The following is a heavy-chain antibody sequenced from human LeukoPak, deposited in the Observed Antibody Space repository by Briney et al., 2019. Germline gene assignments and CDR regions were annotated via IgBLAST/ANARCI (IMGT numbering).Heavy chain of an antibody. D-gene: IGHD6-19*01. V-gene: IGHV4-4*02. CDR3: ARGGVSSGWPQIDFDY. J-gene: IGHJ4*02. Sequence: SETLSLTCAVSGGSISSSSWWSWVRQPPGKGLEWIGEIYHSGSTNYNPSLKSRVTISVDKSKNQFSLKLSSVTAADTAVYYCARGGVSSGWPQIDFDYWGQGTLVTVSS. CDR1: GGSISSSSW. CDR2: IYHSGST.